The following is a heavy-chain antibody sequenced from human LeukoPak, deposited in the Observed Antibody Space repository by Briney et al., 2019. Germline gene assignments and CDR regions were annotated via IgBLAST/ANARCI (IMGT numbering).Heavy chain of an antibody. Sequence: SETPSLTCTVSGGSISSSSYYWGWIRQPPGKGLEWIGSIYYSGSTYYNPSLKSRVTISVDTSKNQFSLKLSSVTAADTAVYYCARQSAGLLRFLEWLLPYFDYWGQGTLVTVSS. CDR2: IYYSGST. V-gene: IGHV4-39*01. J-gene: IGHJ4*02. CDR1: GGSISSSSYY. CDR3: ARQSAGLLRFLEWLLPYFDY. D-gene: IGHD3-3*01.